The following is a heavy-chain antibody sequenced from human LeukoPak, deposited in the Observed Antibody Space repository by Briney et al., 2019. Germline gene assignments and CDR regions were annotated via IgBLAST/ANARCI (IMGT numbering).Heavy chain of an antibody. CDR1: GFTYSSYS. CDR3: ASDSSGFY. CDR2: ISSSSIYI. D-gene: IGHD3-22*01. V-gene: IGHV3-21*01. J-gene: IGHJ4*02. Sequence: PGGSLRLXCAASGFTYSSYSMNWVRPAPGKGLEWVSSISSSSIYIYYADSVKGRFTISRDNPKNSLYLQMNSLRAEDTAVYYCASDSSGFYWGQGTLVTVSS.